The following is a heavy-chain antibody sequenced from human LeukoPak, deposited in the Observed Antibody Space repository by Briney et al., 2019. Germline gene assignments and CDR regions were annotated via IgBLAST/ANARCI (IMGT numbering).Heavy chain of an antibody. CDR1: GFTFSDYY. J-gene: IGHJ4*02. Sequence: GGSLRLSCAASGFTFSDYYMSWIRQAPGKGLEWFSYISSSGSTIYYADSVKGRFTISRDNAKNSLYLQMNSLRAEDTAVYYCARAAYCSSTSCYGDFDYWGQGTLVTVSS. D-gene: IGHD2-2*01. V-gene: IGHV3-11*01. CDR3: ARAAYCSSTSCYGDFDY. CDR2: ISSSGSTI.